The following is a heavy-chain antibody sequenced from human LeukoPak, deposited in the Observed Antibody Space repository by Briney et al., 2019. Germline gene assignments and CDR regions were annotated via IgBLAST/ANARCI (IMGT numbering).Heavy chain of an antibody. CDR3: LSSGSTRGDY. D-gene: IGHD3-22*01. J-gene: IGHJ4*02. Sequence: GGSLRLSCAASGLTFNSYWMHWVRQVAGKGLVWVARINGDASNTTYADSVKGRFTISRDNAKNSLYLQMNSLRAEDTAVYYCLSSGSTRGDYWGQGTLVTVSS. CDR1: GLTFNSYW. V-gene: IGHV3-74*03. CDR2: INGDASNT.